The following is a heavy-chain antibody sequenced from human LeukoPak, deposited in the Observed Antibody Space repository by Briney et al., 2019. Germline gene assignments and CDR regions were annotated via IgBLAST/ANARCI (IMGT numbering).Heavy chain of an antibody. D-gene: IGHD1-26*01. CDR3: ARVSIVGASEPFDC. CDR1: GFTFSSYS. CDR2: ISSSSSTI. V-gene: IGHV3-48*01. J-gene: IGHJ4*02. Sequence: GGSLRLSCAASGFTFSSYSMNWVRQAPGKGLEWVSYISSSSSTIYYADSVKGRFTISRDNAKNSLYLQMNSLRAEDTAVYYCARVSIVGASEPFDCWGQGTLVTVSS.